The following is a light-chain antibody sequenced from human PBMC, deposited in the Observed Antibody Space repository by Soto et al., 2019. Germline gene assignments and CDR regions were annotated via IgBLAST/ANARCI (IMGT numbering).Light chain of an antibody. CDR3: QQYYSYSWT. CDR2: AAS. V-gene: IGKV1-8*01. CDR1: QGISSY. Sequence: AIRMTQSPSSFSASTGDRVTITCRASQGISSYLAWYQQKPGKAPKLLIYAASTLQSEVPSRFSGSGSGTDFTLTISCLQSEDFATYYCQQYYSYSWTFGQGTKVEIK. J-gene: IGKJ1*01.